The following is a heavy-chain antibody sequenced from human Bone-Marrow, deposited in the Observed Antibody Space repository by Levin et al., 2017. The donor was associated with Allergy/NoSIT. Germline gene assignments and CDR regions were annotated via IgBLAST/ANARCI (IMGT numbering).Heavy chain of an antibody. CDR1: GFPVSSNV. J-gene: IGHJ6*02. CDR2: IRSKGDST. V-gene: IGHV3-64D*06. D-gene: IGHD3-3*01. CDR3: VKDRARAYGDNDFFYGMDV. Sequence: PGGSLRLSCSASGFPVSSNVMYWVRQAPGKGLQNVAAIRSKGDSTYYADSVKGRFTISRDNSKNTLFLQMSSLRVDDTSVYYGVKDRARAYGDNDFFYGMDVWGQGTPVTVSS.